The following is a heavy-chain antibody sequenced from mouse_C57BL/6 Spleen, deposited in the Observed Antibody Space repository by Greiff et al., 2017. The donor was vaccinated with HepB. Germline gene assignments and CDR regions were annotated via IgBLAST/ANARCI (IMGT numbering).Heavy chain of an antibody. J-gene: IGHJ4*01. Sequence: QVQLQQPGAELVKPGASVKMSCKASGYTFTSYWITWVKQRPGQGLEWIGDIYPGSGSTNYNEKFKSKATLTVDKSSRTAYMQLSSLTSEDSAVYYCARLGWLLRGGAMDYWGQGTSVTVSS. D-gene: IGHD2-3*01. V-gene: IGHV1-55*01. CDR3: ARLGWLLRGGAMDY. CDR2: IYPGSGST. CDR1: GYTFTSYW.